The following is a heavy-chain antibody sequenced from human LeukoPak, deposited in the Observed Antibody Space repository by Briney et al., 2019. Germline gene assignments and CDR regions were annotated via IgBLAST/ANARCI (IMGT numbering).Heavy chain of an antibody. CDR3: ARVGGYSYGYDDY. V-gene: IGHV3-21*01. Sequence: GGSLRLSCAASGFTFSSYSMNWVRQAPGKGLEWVSSISSSSSYIYYADSVKGRFTISRDNAKNSLYLQMNSLRAEDTAVYYCARVGGYSYGYDDYWGQGTLVTVSS. D-gene: IGHD5-18*01. CDR2: ISSSSSYI. CDR1: GFTFSSYS. J-gene: IGHJ4*02.